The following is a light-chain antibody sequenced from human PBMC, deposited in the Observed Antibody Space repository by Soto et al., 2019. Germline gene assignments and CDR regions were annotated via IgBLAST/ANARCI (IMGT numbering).Light chain of an antibody. CDR2: LNS. CDR3: AAWDDSLSGPV. Sequence: SVLTQPPSASGTPGQRVTISCSGRSSNIGSNYVYWYQQLPGTAPKLLIYLNSQRPSGVPDRFSGSKSGTSASLAISGLRSEDEADYFCAAWDDSLSGPVFGGGTKLTVL. CDR1: SSNIGSNY. J-gene: IGLJ2*01. V-gene: IGLV1-47*01.